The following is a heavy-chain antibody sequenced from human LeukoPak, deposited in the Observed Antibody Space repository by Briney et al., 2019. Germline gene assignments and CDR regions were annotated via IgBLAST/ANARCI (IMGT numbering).Heavy chain of an antibody. Sequence: ASVKVSCKSSGYTFTSYGISWVRQAPGQGLEWMGCISAYNGNTKYAQKLQDRVTMTTDTSMTTAYMEVRSLTSDDTAVYYCARGSAMAQKQLVRHFDSWGQGTLVIVSS. D-gene: IGHD6-6*01. CDR1: GYTFTSYG. J-gene: IGHJ4*02. V-gene: IGHV1-18*01. CDR3: ARGSAMAQKQLVRHFDS. CDR2: ISAYNGNT.